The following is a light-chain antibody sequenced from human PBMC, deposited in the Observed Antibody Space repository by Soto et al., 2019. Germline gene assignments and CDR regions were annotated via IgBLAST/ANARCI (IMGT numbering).Light chain of an antibody. CDR2: EAS. J-gene: IGKJ4*01. CDR3: QLHMNWPLT. V-gene: IGKV3-11*01. CDR1: QTVSSS. Sequence: EIVLTQSPATLSLSPGERATLSCRGSQTVSSSLAWYQQKPGQAPRLLIYEASNRATGIPARFSGSGSGADFTLTISSLEPEDFALCYCQLHMNWPLTFGGGTKVEIK.